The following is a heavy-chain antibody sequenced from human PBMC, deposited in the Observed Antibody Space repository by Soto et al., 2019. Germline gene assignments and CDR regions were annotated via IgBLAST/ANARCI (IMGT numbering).Heavy chain of an antibody. CDR2: ISDDGINK. CDR3: AKGCGRGYDLCGS. J-gene: IGHJ5*02. V-gene: IGHV3-30*18. Sequence: QVPLVEFGGGVVQPGRSLRLSCTASGFTFNNRGIHWVRQAPGKGLEWVAVISDDGINKYYADSVKGRFTISRDNSKNTLYLQMNSLRTEDTALYYCAKGCGRGYDLCGSWGQGTLVTVSS. CDR1: GFTFNNRG. D-gene: IGHD5-12*01.